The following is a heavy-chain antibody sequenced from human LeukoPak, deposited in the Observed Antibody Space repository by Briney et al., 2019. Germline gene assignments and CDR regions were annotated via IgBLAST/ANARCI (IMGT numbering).Heavy chain of an antibody. CDR3: ARSPNGDYYDSSGYYLGEYYFDY. Sequence: ASVKVSCKASGYTFTGYYMHWVRQAPGQGLEWMGWINPNSGGTNYAQKFQGRVTMTRDTSISTAYMELSRLRSDDTAVYYCARSPNGDYYDSSGYYLGEYYFDYWGQGTLVTVSS. V-gene: IGHV1-2*02. CDR2: INPNSGGT. CDR1: GYTFTGYY. D-gene: IGHD3-22*01. J-gene: IGHJ4*02.